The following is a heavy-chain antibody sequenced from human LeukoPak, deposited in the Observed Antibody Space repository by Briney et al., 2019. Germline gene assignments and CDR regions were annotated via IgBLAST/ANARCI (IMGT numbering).Heavy chain of an antibody. Sequence: GGSLRLSCEASGFTFSTFAMIWVRQPPGKGLEWVSSIFPRGGEIHYADSVRGRFTISRDNSKSTLSLQMNSLRGEDTAVYYCAKERQEGATPFDYWGQGSLVTVSS. CDR2: IFPRGGEI. CDR1: GFTFSTFA. J-gene: IGHJ4*02. D-gene: IGHD1-26*01. V-gene: IGHV3-23*01. CDR3: AKERQEGATPFDY.